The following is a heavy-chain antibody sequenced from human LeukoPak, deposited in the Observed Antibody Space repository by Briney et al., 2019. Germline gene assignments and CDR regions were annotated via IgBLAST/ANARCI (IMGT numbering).Heavy chain of an antibody. Sequence: ASVKVSCKASGDTSRDYSINWVGQAPGPALEWMGRIIPILGIANNAQRVQARVTITADKSTNTAYMELSSLKYEDTAIYYCAIDFDTSGNFDSWGQGTQVTVSS. CDR2: IIPILGIA. V-gene: IGHV1-69*02. D-gene: IGHD3-22*01. CDR3: AIDFDTSGNFDS. J-gene: IGHJ4*02. CDR1: GDTSRDYS.